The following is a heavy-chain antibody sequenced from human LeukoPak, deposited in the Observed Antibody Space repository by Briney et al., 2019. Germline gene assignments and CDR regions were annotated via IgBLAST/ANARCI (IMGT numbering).Heavy chain of an antibody. J-gene: IGHJ3*02. D-gene: IGHD3-22*01. V-gene: IGHV4-4*07. CDR3: ARDLMDNYDSSGYYDKPDAFDI. CDR1: GGSISSYY. CDR2: IYTSGST. Sequence: SETLSLTCTVSGGSISSYYWSWIRQPAGKGLEWIGRIYTSGSTNYNPSLKSRVTMSVDTSKNQFSLKLSSVTAADTAVYYCARDLMDNYDSSGYYDKPDAFDIWGQGTMVTVPS.